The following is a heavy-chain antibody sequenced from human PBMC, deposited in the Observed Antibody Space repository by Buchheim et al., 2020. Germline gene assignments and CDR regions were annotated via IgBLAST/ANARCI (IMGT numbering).Heavy chain of an antibody. V-gene: IGHV3-33*01. CDR2: IWYDGSNK. J-gene: IGHJ4*02. Sequence: QVQLVESGGGVVQPGRSLRLSCAAYGFTFSNYDMHWVRQAPGKGLEWVAVIWYDGSNKYYADSVKGRFTISSDNSKNTLYLQMNSLRSEDTAVYYCARDTAAMARYYFDYWGQGTL. CDR3: ARDTAAMARYYFDY. D-gene: IGHD5-18*01. CDR1: GFTFSNYD.